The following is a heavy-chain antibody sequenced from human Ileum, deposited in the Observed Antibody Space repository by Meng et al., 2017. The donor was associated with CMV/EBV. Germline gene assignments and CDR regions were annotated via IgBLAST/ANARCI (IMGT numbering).Heavy chain of an antibody. V-gene: IGHV4-39*01. J-gene: IGHJ3*01. CDR3: ARPKYSGYGDAFDV. CDR1: GGSISSSDYY. D-gene: IGHD5-12*01. Sequence: SETLSLTCTVSGGSISSSDYYWGWIRQPPGKGLEWIGSVYYSGTTFHNPSLKNRVTISVDTSKNQFSLKLSSVTAADTAVYYCARPKYSGYGDAFDVWGQGKRV. CDR2: VYYSGTT.